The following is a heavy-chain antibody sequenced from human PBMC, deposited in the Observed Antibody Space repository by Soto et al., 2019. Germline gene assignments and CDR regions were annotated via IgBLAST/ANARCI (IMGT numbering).Heavy chain of an antibody. CDR1: GGSISSYY. V-gene: IGHV4-59*01. CDR3: ARGRPTTLLDY. CDR2: IYSSGST. J-gene: IGHJ4*02. Sequence: SENLSLTCTVSGGSISSYYWSCIRQPPGKGLEWIGCIYSSGSTNYNPPLKSRVTISVDTAKNQFSLKLSSVTAAATAVYYCARGRPTTLLDYLGQGTMVTVSS. D-gene: IGHD1-1*01.